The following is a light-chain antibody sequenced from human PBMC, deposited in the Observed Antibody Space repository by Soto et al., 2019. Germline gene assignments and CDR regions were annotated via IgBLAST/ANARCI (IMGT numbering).Light chain of an antibody. J-gene: IGKJ4*01. Sequence: DFRMTQSPASLSASVGDRVTITCRASQGISNYLAWYQQKPGRLPKLLIYAASPLQSGVPSRFSGSGSGTDFTLTISSLQPEDVATYYCQKYNSAPLLTVGGGTKGEIK. CDR3: QKYNSAPLLT. CDR1: QGISNY. CDR2: AAS. V-gene: IGKV1-27*01.